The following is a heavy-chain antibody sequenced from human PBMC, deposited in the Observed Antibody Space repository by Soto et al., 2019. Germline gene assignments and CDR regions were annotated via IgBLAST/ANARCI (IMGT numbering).Heavy chain of an antibody. J-gene: IGHJ4*02. CDR2: ISYDGSNK. Sequence: QVQLVESGGGVVQPGRSLRLSCAASGFTFSSYGMHWVRQAPGKGLEWVAVISYDGSNKYYADSVKGRFTISRDNSKNTLYLQMNSLRAEDTAVYYCAKDKAAAGYWGQGTLVTVSS. CDR1: GFTFSSYG. V-gene: IGHV3-30*18. D-gene: IGHD6-13*01. CDR3: AKDKAAAGY.